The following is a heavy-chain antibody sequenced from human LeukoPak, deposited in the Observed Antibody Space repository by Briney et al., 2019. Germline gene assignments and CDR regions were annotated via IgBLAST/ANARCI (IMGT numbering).Heavy chain of an antibody. Sequence: GASVKVSCKASGYTVTSYYMHWVRQAPGQGLEWMGWINPNSGGTNYAQKFQGRVTMTRDTSISTAYMELSRLRSDDTAVYYCARTIRVRGVIKYYFDYWGQGTLVTVSS. V-gene: IGHV1-2*02. J-gene: IGHJ4*02. D-gene: IGHD3-10*01. CDR1: GYTVTSYY. CDR2: INPNSGGT. CDR3: ARTIRVRGVIKYYFDY.